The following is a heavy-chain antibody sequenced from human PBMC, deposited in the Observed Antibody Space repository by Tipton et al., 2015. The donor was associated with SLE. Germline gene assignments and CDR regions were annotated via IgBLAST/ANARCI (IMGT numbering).Heavy chain of an antibody. V-gene: IGHV3-23*01. CDR3: ASPRGY. J-gene: IGHJ4*02. D-gene: IGHD3-10*01. CDR1: GFTFSSYA. CDR2: ISSSGEST. Sequence: SLRLSCAASGFTFSSYAMTWVRQAPGEGLEWVFTISSSGESTYYADSVKGRFTITRDNPKNTLYLQMNSLRAEDTAVYYCASPRGYWGQGTLVTVSS.